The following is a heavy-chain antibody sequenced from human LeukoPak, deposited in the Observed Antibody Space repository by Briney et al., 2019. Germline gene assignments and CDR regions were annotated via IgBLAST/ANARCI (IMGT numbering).Heavy chain of an antibody. J-gene: IGHJ4*02. Sequence: TGGSLRLSCAASGFSFSSYGMHWVRQAPGKGLEWVAVIWYDGSNKYYADSVKGRFTISRDNSKNTLYLQMNSLRAEDTAVYYCARIVYGSGSYLIDYWGQGTLVIVSS. V-gene: IGHV3-33*01. D-gene: IGHD3-10*01. CDR3: ARIVYGSGSYLIDY. CDR1: GFSFSSYG. CDR2: IWYDGSNK.